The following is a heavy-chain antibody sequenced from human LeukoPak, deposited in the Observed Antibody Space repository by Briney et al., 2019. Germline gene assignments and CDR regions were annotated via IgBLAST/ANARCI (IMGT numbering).Heavy chain of an antibody. J-gene: IGHJ5*02. Sequence: ASVKVSCKASGGTFSSYAISWVRQAPGQGLEWMGGIIPIFGTANYAQKFQGRVTITTDESTSTAYMELSSLRSEDTAVYYCANYPIAAHNWFDPWGQGTLVTVSS. V-gene: IGHV1-69*05. D-gene: IGHD6-13*01. CDR1: GGTFSSYA. CDR2: IIPIFGTA. CDR3: ANYPIAAHNWFDP.